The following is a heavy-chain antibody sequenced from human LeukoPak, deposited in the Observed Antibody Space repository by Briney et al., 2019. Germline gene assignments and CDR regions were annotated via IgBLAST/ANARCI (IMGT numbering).Heavy chain of an antibody. V-gene: IGHV3-49*04. J-gene: IGHJ4*02. D-gene: IGHD6-13*01. CDR3: ARVGRPRYSSNWYLGH. CDR2: IRRKGYGATT. Sequence: GRSLTLSCTASGFIFCEYGMSWVRQAPGHGLEWIAFIRRKGYGATTEYAASVKGRFTISRDDSRTIAYLQMNSLKTEDTAVYYCARVGRPRYSSNWYLGHWGQGTLVTVSS. CDR1: GFIFCEYG.